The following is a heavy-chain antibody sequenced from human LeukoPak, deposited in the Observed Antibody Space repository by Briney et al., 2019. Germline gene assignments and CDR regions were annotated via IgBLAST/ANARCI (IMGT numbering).Heavy chain of an antibody. CDR1: GYTFTDYY. CDR2: INPNTGGT. Sequence: ASVKVSCKASGYTFTDYYMHWVRQAPGQGLEWMAWINPNTGGTNYAQNFQGRVTLTRDTSINTAYMELSRLRSDDTAVYYCARGRRHSSPIDYWGQGTLVTVSS. CDR3: ARGRRHSSPIDY. J-gene: IGHJ4*02. D-gene: IGHD6-13*01. V-gene: IGHV1-2*02.